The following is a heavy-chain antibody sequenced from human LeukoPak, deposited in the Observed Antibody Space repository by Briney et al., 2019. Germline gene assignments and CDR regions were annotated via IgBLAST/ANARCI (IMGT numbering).Heavy chain of an antibody. J-gene: IGHJ4*02. CDR3: ARRQGCSSTSCPPDS. D-gene: IGHD2-2*01. V-gene: IGHV5-51*01. CDR2: IYPGDSDT. Sequence: GESLKIPCRGSGYSFTTYWIGWVRQMPGKGLEWMGIIYPGDSDTRYSPSFQGQVTMSADKSINTAYLQWSSLKASDTAVYYCARRQGCSSTSCPPDSWGQGTLVTVSS. CDR1: GYSFTTYW.